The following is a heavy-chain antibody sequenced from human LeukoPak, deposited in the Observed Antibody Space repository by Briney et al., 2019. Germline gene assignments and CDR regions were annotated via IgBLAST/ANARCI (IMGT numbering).Heavy chain of an antibody. Sequence: PSQTLSLTCSVSGDSISSRDYYWSWIRQPPGKGLEWIGHIYYSGSTNYNPSLKSRVTISVDTSKNQFSLKLSSVTAADTAVYYCARLGSIDYWGQGTLVTVSS. V-gene: IGHV4-61*08. J-gene: IGHJ4*02. CDR1: GDSISSRDYY. D-gene: IGHD4-11*01. CDR3: ARLGSIDY. CDR2: IYYSGST.